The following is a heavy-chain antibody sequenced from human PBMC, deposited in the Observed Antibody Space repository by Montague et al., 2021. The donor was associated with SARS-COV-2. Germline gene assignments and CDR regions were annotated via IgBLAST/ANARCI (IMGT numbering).Heavy chain of an antibody. V-gene: IGHV2-70*04. CDR2: MDWDDEK. CDR3: ARGPSDTYYYNGMDV. Sequence: PALVKPTQTLTLTCTFSGFSLSTRGMRASWIRQPPGKALEWLARMDWDDEKFYSTSLKTRLSISKDTSKNQVVLTMINMDPVDTATYYCARGPSDTYYYNGMDVWGRGTTVTVSS. CDR1: GFSLSTRGMR. J-gene: IGHJ6*02.